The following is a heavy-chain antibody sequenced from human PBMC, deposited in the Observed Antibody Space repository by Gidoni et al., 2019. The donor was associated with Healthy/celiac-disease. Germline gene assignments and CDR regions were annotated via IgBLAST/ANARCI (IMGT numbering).Heavy chain of an antibody. Sequence: QLQLQESGPGLVKPSETLSLTCTVSGGSIRSRSYYWGWIRQPPGKGLEWIGSSYYSGSTYYNPSLKSRVTISVDTSKNQFSLKLSSVTAADTAVYYCATGIVVVPAARGPTAAFDYWGQGTLVTVSS. CDR2: SYYSGST. D-gene: IGHD2-2*01. CDR1: GGSIRSRSYY. J-gene: IGHJ4*02. CDR3: ATGIVVVPAARGPTAAFDY. V-gene: IGHV4-39*01.